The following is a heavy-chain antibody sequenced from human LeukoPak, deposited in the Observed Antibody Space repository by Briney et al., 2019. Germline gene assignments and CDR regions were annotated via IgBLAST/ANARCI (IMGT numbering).Heavy chain of an antibody. CDR1: GFTFDDYA. CDR3: SSQPAVLDLDC. J-gene: IGHJ4*02. CDR2: IKPDGSGK. D-gene: IGHD2/OR15-2a*01. V-gene: IGHV3-7*01. Sequence: GGSLRLSCAASGFTFDDYAMHWVRHAPGKGLEWVANIKPDGSGKNYVDSVKGRFTISRDNAKNSLYLQMRGLRVEDTAVYYCSSQPAVLDLDCWGQGALVTVSS.